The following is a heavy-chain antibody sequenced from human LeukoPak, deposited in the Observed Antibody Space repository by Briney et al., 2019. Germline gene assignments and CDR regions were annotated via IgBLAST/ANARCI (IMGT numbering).Heavy chain of an antibody. V-gene: IGHV1-2*02. CDR1: GYTFTGYY. Sequence: ASVKVSCKASGYTFTGYYMHWVRQAPGQGLEWMGWINPNSGGTNYAQKLQGRVTITRNTSISTAYMELSSLRSEDTAVYYCARGREGYYYYYYMDVWGKGTTVTVSS. CDR3: ARGREGYYYYYYMDV. CDR2: INPNSGGT. J-gene: IGHJ6*03.